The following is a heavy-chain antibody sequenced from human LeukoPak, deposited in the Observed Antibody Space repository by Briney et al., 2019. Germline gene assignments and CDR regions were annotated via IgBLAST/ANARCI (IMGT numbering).Heavy chain of an antibody. CDR1: GFTFSSYA. CDR3: AKDRSYYESSGYYYFYFDY. CDR2: ISGSGGST. V-gene: IGHV3-23*01. D-gene: IGHD3-22*01. Sequence: PGGSLRLSCAASGFTFSSYAMSWVRQAPGKGLEWVSAISGSGGSTYYADSVKGRFTISRDNSKNTLYLQMNSLRAEDTAVYHCAKDRSYYESSGYYYFYFDYWGQGTLVTVSS. J-gene: IGHJ4*02.